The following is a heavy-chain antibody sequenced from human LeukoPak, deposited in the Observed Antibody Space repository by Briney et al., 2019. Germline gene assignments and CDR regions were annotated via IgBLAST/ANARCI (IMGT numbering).Heavy chain of an antibody. Sequence: PGGSLRLPCAASGFIFSSLDMGWVRQAPGKGLEWVSGISASGKNTFYADSVKSRFTISRDNSKNTVYLQMSSLRAEDTAIYYCAKDSVRSGGWFYFDNWGQGTLVSVSS. J-gene: IGHJ4*02. CDR2: ISASGKNT. CDR3: AKDSVRSGGWFYFDN. V-gene: IGHV3-23*01. D-gene: IGHD4-23*01. CDR1: GFIFSSLD.